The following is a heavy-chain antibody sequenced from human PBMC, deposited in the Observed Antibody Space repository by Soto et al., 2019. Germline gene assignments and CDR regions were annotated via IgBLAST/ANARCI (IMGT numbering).Heavy chain of an antibody. J-gene: IGHJ6*02. V-gene: IGHV1-18*04. D-gene: IGHD3-10*01. CDR2: ISGYNGNT. CDR3: ARAGKYYYGSGSPYYYGMDV. Sequence: QVQLVQSGAEVKKPGASVKVSCKASGYTFTSYGVSWVRQAPGQGLEWMGWISGYNGNTNYAQKLQGRVTMTTDTSTGTAYMELRSLRAYDTAVYYCARAGKYYYGSGSPYYYGMDVWGQGITVTVSS. CDR1: GYTFTSYG.